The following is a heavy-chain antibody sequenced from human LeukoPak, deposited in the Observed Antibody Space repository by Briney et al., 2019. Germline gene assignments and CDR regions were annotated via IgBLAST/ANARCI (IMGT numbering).Heavy chain of an antibody. V-gene: IGHV4-34*01. CDR2: INHSGST. D-gene: IGHD5-12*01. CDR3: ARTSGYTYFDY. J-gene: IGHJ4*02. CDR1: GGSFSGYY. Sequence: KPSETLSLTCAVYGGSFSGYYWSWIRQPPGKGLEWIGEINHSGSTNYNPSLKSRVTISVDTSKNQFSLKLNSVTAADTAVYYCARTSGYTYFDYWGQGTLVTVSS.